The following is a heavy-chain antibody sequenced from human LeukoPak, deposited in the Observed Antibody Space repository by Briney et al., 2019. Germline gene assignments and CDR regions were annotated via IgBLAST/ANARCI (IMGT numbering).Heavy chain of an antibody. J-gene: IGHJ4*02. CDR2: INWNGGST. CDR3: ARVGRYYGDYNEFY. D-gene: IGHD4-17*01. Sequence: GGSLRLSCAASGFTFDDYGMSWVRQAPGKGLEWVSGINWNGGSTGYADSVKGRFTISRDNAKNSLYLQMNSLRAEDTAVYYCARVGRYYGDYNEFYWGQGTLVTVSS. CDR1: GFTFDDYG. V-gene: IGHV3-20*04.